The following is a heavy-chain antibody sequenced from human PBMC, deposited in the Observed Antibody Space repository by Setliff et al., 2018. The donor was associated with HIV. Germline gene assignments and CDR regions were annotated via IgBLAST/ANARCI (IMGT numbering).Heavy chain of an antibody. CDR1: GGSLTNYY. V-gene: IGHV4-59*08. CDR2: IVDSGST. J-gene: IGHJ2*01. D-gene: IGHD6-19*01. CDR3: ARGLSSGWYGYWYFDL. Sequence: SETLSLTCTLYGGSLTNYYWTWIRQSPGEGLEWIGEIVDSGSTTYNPSLKSRVTISLDTSKKQFSLKVNSVTAADTAVYYCARGLSSGWYGYWYFDLWGRGTLVTVSS.